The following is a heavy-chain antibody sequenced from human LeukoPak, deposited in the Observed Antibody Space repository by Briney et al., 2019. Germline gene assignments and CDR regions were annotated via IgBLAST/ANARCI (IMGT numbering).Heavy chain of an antibody. CDR3: AAGRRSDGNFDY. D-gene: IGHD1-14*01. Sequence: RASVKVSCKASGYTFTSYYMHWVRQAPGQGLEWMGIINPSGGSTSYAQKFQGRVTITRDMSTSTAYMELSSLRSEDTAVYYCAAGRRSDGNFDYWGQGTLVTVSS. CDR1: GYTFTSYY. CDR2: INPSGGST. V-gene: IGHV1-46*01. J-gene: IGHJ4*02.